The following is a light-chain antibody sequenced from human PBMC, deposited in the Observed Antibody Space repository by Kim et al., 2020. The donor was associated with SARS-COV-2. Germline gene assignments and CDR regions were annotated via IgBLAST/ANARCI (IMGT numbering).Light chain of an antibody. V-gene: IGLV2-23*02. CDR3: FAYVGDGLWA. J-gene: IGLJ3*02. CDR2: EVT. CDR1: SSDVGYYDF. Sequence: QSALTQPASVSGSLGQSITISCSGTSSDVGYYDFVSWYQQHPDKDPKLMIYEVTRRPSGVSNRFSGSKSGSTASLTISELRAEDEANYYCFAYVGDGLWAFGGGTQLTVL.